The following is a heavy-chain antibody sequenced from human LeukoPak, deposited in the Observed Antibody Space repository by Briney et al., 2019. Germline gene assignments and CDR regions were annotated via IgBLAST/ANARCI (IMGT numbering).Heavy chain of an antibody. V-gene: IGHV4-34*01. Sequence: SETLSLTCAVYGGSFSGYYWSWIRQPPGKGLEWIGEINHSGSTNYNLSLKSRVTISVETSKNQFSLKLSSVTAADTAVYYCARIAAAGIGYWGQGTLVTVSS. J-gene: IGHJ4*02. CDR1: GGSFSGYY. CDR2: INHSGST. D-gene: IGHD6-13*01. CDR3: ARIAAAGIGY.